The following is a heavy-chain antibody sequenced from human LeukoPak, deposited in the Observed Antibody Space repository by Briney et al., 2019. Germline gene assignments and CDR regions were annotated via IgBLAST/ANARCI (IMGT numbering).Heavy chain of an antibody. D-gene: IGHD1-26*01. J-gene: IGHJ4*02. Sequence: SETLSLICGVSGGFISTSNWWTWVRQPPGKGLEWIGEVHLDGRTNYKPSLKSRVTISVDTSKNQFSLRLSSVTAADTAVYYSARLASGSYGPLTPFDYWGQGTLVTVSS. CDR1: GGFISTSNW. CDR3: ARLASGSYGPLTPFDY. CDR2: VHLDGRT. V-gene: IGHV4-4*02.